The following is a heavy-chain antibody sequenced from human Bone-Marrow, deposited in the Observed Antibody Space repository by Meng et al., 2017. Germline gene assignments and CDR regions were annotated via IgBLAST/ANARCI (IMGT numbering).Heavy chain of an antibody. Sequence: VQRVQSGAEGTNPGASVKVSCTPSGYIFTAYWLHWVRQAPGQGLDWMGRIDPGSGGTQYAQNFQGRVTMTRDTSISTTYMELSRLRSDDTAVYYCVRDEDISAAGKLFGDYWGQGTLVTVSS. CDR1: GYIFTAYW. CDR2: IDPGSGGT. V-gene: IGHV1-2*06. D-gene: IGHD6-13*01. CDR3: VRDEDISAAGKLFGDY. J-gene: IGHJ4*02.